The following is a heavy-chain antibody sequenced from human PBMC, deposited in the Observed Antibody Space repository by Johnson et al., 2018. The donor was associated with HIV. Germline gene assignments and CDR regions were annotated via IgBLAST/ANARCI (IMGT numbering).Heavy chain of an antibody. Sequence: VQLVESGGGVVQPGRSLRLSCAASGFTFSSYAMHWVRQAPGKGLEWVAVISYDGSNKYYADSVKGRFTISRDNSKNTLYLQMNSLRAEDTAVYYCARVISGWYQANAFDIWGQGTMVTVSS. CDR3: ARVISGWYQANAFDI. J-gene: IGHJ3*02. V-gene: IGHV3-30-3*01. CDR1: GFTFSSYA. CDR2: ISYDGSNK. D-gene: IGHD6-19*01.